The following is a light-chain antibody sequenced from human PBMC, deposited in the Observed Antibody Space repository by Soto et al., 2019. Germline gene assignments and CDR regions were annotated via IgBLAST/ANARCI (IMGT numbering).Light chain of an antibody. CDR2: GAS. Sequence: EIELTQSPVTLSVSPGERATLSCRASQSVSSDLAWFQQKPGQAPTLLIYGASTRATGIPARFNGSGSGTDFTLTISSLQSEDFAIYYCQQYNNWPLTFGGGTKVEIK. J-gene: IGKJ4*01. CDR1: QSVSSD. CDR3: QQYNNWPLT. V-gene: IGKV3-15*01.